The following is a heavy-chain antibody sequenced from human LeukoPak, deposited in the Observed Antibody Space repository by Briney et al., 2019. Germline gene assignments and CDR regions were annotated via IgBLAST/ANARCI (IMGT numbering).Heavy chain of an antibody. J-gene: IGHJ5*02. Sequence: ASVKVSCKTSGYTFTDYYLHWVRQAPGQGLEWMGWINPQSGGTSSAQKFQGRVTMTRDTSITTVYMEVSWLTSDDTAIYYCARADRLHGGPYLIGPWGQGTLVTVSS. CDR3: ARADRLHGGPYLIGP. CDR1: GYTFTDYY. CDR2: INPQSGGT. V-gene: IGHV1-2*02. D-gene: IGHD2-21*01.